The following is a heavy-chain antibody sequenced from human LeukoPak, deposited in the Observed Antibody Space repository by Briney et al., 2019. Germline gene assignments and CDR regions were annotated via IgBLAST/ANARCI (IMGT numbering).Heavy chain of an antibody. J-gene: IGHJ4*02. D-gene: IGHD5-18*01. V-gene: IGHV4-38-2*02. CDR2: IYHSGST. CDR3: ARVGSGRYNYGYSLVY. Sequence: SETLSVTCTVSGYSISRAYYWGWIRQPPGKGLEWIGTIYHSGSTYYTPSLKSRVTISLDTSKNQFSLKLSSVTAADTAVYYCARVGSGRYNYGYSLVYWGQGTLVTVSS. CDR1: GYSISRAYY.